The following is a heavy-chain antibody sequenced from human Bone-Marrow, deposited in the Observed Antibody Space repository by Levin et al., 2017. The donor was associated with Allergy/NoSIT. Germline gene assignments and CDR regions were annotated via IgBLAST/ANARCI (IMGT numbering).Heavy chain of an antibody. CDR1: GFTFGDYA. CDR2: IRSKAYGGTT. CDR3: TRDLPPSRTNLHILGSEVHDY. V-gene: IGHV3-49*04. D-gene: IGHD1-26*01. Sequence: GGSLRLSCTASGFTFGDYAMSWVRQAPGKGLEWVGFIRSKAYGGTTEYAASVKGRFTISRDDSKSIAYLQMNSLKTEDTAVYYCTRDLPPSRTNLHILGSEVHDYWGQGTLVTVSS. J-gene: IGHJ4*02.